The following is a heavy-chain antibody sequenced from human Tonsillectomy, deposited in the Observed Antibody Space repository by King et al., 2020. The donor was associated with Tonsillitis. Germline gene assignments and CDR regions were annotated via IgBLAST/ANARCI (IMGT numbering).Heavy chain of an antibody. J-gene: IGHJ4*02. CDR3: TTDPGDYPDY. V-gene: IGHV3-15*01. CDR1: GLIFAKAR. D-gene: IGHD4-17*01. CDR2: LKSKVDGGTT. Sequence: EVQLVESGGGLVKSGESLRLPCAASGLIFAKARRSWLRQTSGKGLVWFVRLKSKVDGGTTDYAAPVTGRFTISRDDLRHTLYLQMNSLMIEDSAVYYCTTDPGDYPDYWGQGTLVTVSS.